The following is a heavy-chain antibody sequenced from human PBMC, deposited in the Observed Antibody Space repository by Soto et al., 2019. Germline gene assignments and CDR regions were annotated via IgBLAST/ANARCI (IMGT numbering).Heavy chain of an antibody. D-gene: IGHD5-18*01. CDR2: ISGSGGST. J-gene: IGHJ3*01. CDR3: SKDGTAMAPNAFDF. V-gene: IGHV3-23*01. Sequence: GGSLRLSCAASGFTFSSYAMSWVGQAPGKGLEWVSAISGSGGSTYYADSAKGRFTISRDNSKNTLYLQMNSLRAEDTAVYYWSKDGTAMAPNAFDFWGQGTMVTVSS. CDR1: GFTFSSYA.